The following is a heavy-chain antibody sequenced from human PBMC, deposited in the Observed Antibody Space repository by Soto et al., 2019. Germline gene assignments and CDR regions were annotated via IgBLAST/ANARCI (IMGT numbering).Heavy chain of an antibody. CDR2: IWYDGSNK. J-gene: IGHJ6*03. V-gene: IGHV3-33*01. Sequence: GGSLRLSCAASGFTFSSYGMHWVRQAPGKGLEWVAVIWYDGSNKYYADSVKGRFTISRDNSKNTLYLQMNSLRAEDTAVYYCARDSFAVVPAAIRYYYYMDVWGKGTTVTVSS. D-gene: IGHD2-2*02. CDR1: GFTFSSYG. CDR3: ARDSFAVVPAAIRYYYYMDV.